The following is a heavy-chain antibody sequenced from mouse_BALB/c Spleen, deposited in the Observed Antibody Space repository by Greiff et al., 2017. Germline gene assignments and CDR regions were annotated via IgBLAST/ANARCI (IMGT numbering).Heavy chain of an antibody. CDR2: IDPENGDT. Sequence: EVKVEESGAELVRSGASVKLSCTASGFNFKDYYMHWVKQRPEQGLEWIGWIDPENGDTEYAPKFQGKATMTADTSSNTAYLQLSSLTSEDTAVYYCTADYGSSPWFAYWGQGTLVTVSA. CDR1: GFNFKDYY. J-gene: IGHJ3*01. D-gene: IGHD1-1*01. CDR3: TADYGSSPWFAY. V-gene: IGHV14-4*02.